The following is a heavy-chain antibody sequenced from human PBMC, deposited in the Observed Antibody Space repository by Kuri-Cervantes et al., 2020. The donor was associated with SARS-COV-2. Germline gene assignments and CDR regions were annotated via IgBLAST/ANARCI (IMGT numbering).Heavy chain of an antibody. CDR3: ARQGFSKGGYFDY. CDR2: IYYSGST. D-gene: IGHD3-3*01. J-gene: IGHJ4*02. CDR1: GGSISSSSYY. Sequence: SETLSLTCTVSGGSISSSSYYWGWIRQPPGKGLEWIGGIYYSGSTYYNPSLKSRVTISVDTSKNQFSLKLSSVTAADTAVYYCARQGFSKGGYFDYWGQGTLVTVSS. V-gene: IGHV4-39*01.